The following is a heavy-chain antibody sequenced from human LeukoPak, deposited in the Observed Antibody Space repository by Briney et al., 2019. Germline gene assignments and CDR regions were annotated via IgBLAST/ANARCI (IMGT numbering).Heavy chain of an antibody. D-gene: IGHD1-26*01. CDR3: ARGWELLHTVVPFDY. CDR1: GGSISSSSYY. J-gene: IGHJ4*02. CDR2: IYYSGSA. V-gene: IGHV4-39*01. Sequence: SETLSLTCTVSGGSISSSSYYWGWIRQPPGKGLELIGSIYYSGSAYYNPSPKSRVSISVDTSKNQFSLKLSSVTAADTAVYYCARGWELLHTVVPFDYWGQGTLVTVSS.